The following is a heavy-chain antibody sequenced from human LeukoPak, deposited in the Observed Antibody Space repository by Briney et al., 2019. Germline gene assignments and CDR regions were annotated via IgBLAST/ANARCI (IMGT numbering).Heavy chain of an antibody. CDR3: AKETYYDFWSGTSVGGAFDI. V-gene: IGHV3-23*01. Sequence: PGGSLRLSCAASGFTFSSYAMSWVRQAPGKGLEWVSAISCSGGSTYYADSVKGRFTISRDNSKNTLYLQMNSLRAEDTAVYYCAKETYYDFWSGTSVGGAFDIWGQGTMVTVSS. J-gene: IGHJ3*02. D-gene: IGHD3-3*01. CDR2: ISCSGGST. CDR1: GFTFSSYA.